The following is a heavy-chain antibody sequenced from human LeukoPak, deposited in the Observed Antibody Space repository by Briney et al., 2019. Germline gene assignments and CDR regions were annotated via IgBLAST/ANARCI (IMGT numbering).Heavy chain of an antibody. V-gene: IGHV3-21*01. J-gene: IGHJ4*02. CDR1: GFSFSSYS. Sequence: GGSLRLSCAASGFSFSSYSMNWVRQAPEKGLAWVSSITLSGTYIQYADSVKGRFTISGDNAKNSLYLQMNSLRAEDTAVYYCAREAPTSCSDYWGQGTLVTVSS. CDR3: AREAPTSCSDY. CDR2: ITLSGTYI. D-gene: IGHD2-2*01.